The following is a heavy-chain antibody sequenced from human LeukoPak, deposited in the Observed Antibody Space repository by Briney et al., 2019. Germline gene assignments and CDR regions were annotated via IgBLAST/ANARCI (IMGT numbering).Heavy chain of an antibody. J-gene: IGHJ4*02. CDR3: GKADEVYYDSSAAFDY. CDR2: ISASDPST. CDR1: GSTFSNYA. D-gene: IGHD3-22*01. Sequence: TGGSLRLSCAAPGSTFSNYAMTLVRQSPGKGREWFSSISASDPSTYYADYVKGRFTISRDNYKNTLYLQINSLRAEDRAVYYCGKADEVYYDSSAAFDYWGQGTLVTVSS. V-gene: IGHV3-23*01.